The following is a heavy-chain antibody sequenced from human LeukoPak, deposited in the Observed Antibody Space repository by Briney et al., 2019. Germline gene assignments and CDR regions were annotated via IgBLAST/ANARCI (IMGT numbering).Heavy chain of an antibody. Sequence: SVKVSCKASGGTFSSYAISWVRQAPGQGLEWMGGIIPIFGTANYAQKFQGRVTITADESTSTAYMELSSLRSDDTAVYYCARDHPIAAAGTGWFDPWGQGTLVTVSS. CDR3: ARDHPIAAAGTGWFDP. D-gene: IGHD6-13*01. CDR2: IIPIFGTA. J-gene: IGHJ5*02. CDR1: GGTFSSYA. V-gene: IGHV1-69*13.